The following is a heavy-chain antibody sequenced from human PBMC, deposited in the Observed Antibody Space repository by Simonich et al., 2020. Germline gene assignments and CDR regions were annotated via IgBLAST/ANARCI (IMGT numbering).Heavy chain of an antibody. J-gene: IGHJ1*01. CDR3: ARNHDGSEYFQH. V-gene: IGHV3-33*01. Sequence: QVQLVESGGGVVQPGRSLRLSCAASGFTFSSYGMHWVRQAPDKGLELVEVIWYDGSNTYYADSVKGRFTSSRDNSKNTLYLQMNSLRAEDTAVYYCARNHDGSEYFQHWGQGTLVTVSS. CDR2: IWYDGSNT. CDR1: GFTFSSYG. D-gene: IGHD3-10*01.